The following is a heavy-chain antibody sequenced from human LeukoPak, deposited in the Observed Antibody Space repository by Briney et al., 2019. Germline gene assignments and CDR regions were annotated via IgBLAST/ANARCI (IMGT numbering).Heavy chain of an antibody. CDR3: ARGSTDDYDSSGTLDY. V-gene: IGHV1-2*02. Sequence: ASVKVSCKASGYTFTGYYMHWVRQAPGQGLEWMGWINPNSGGTNYAQKFQGRVAMTTDTSTSTAYMELRNLRSDDTAVYYCARGSTDDYDSSGTLDYWGQGTLVTVSS. D-gene: IGHD3-22*01. CDR2: INPNSGGT. CDR1: GYTFTGYY. J-gene: IGHJ4*02.